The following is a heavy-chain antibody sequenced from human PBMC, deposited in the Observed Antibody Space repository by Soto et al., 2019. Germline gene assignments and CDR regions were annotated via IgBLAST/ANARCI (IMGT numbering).Heavy chain of an antibody. CDR1: GGTFSSYA. Sequence: SVKVSCKASGGTFSSYAISWLRQAPGQGLEWMGGIIPIFGTANYAQKFQGRVTITADESTSTAYMELSSLRSEDTAVYYCASWAMIVGVYYFDYWGQGTLVTVSS. CDR3: ASWAMIVGVYYFDY. J-gene: IGHJ4*02. V-gene: IGHV1-69*13. CDR2: IIPIFGTA. D-gene: IGHD3-22*01.